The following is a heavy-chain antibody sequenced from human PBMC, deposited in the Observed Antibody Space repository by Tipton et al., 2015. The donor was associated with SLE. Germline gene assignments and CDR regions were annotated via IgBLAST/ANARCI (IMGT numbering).Heavy chain of an antibody. CDR2: IYFSGTT. CDR1: GGSISSGDYY. V-gene: IGHV4-31*03. D-gene: IGHD1-26*01. CDR3: ARDPILGARGYYFDY. Sequence: TLSLTCSVSGGSISSGDYYWSWIRQDPGRGLEWIGYIYFSGTTYYNPSLKSRVTISLDTSKNHFSLRLSSVTAADTAVYYCARDPILGARGYYFDYWGQGTLVTVSS. J-gene: IGHJ4*02.